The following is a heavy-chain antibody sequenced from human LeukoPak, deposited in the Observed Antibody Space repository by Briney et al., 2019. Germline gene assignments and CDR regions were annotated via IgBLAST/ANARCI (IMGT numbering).Heavy chain of an antibody. CDR1: GYSFTRYW. D-gene: IGHD3-10*01. CDR2: IFPGDSDS. Sequence: GESLKISCKGSGYSFTRYWIGWVRQMPGKGLEWMGLIFPGDSDSRYSPSFEGQVTISADKSISTAYLQWSSLESSDTAMYYCARQWTDGSGSYYFYWGQGTLVTVSS. J-gene: IGHJ4*02. V-gene: IGHV5-51*01. CDR3: ARQWTDGSGSYYFY.